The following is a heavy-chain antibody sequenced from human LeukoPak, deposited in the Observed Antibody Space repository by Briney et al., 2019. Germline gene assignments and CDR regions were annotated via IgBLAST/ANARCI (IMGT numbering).Heavy chain of an antibody. V-gene: IGHV3-30*18. CDR1: AFTFSSYG. Sequence: GGSLRLSCAASAFTFSSYGMHWVRQAPGKGLEWVAVISYDGSNKYYADSVKGRFTISRDNSKNTLYLQMNSLRAEDTAVYYCAKSGNVLRYFDWLAGLDYWGQGTLVTVSS. CDR2: ISYDGSNK. J-gene: IGHJ4*02. D-gene: IGHD3-9*01. CDR3: AKSGNVLRYFDWLAGLDY.